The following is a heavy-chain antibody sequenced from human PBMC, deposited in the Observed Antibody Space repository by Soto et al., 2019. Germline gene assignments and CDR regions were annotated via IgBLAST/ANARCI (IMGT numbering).Heavy chain of an antibody. CDR1: GFTFSSYA. D-gene: IGHD5-12*01. V-gene: IGHV3-30-3*01. J-gene: IGHJ4*02. CDR3: AILPILVATFYFDY. Sequence: GGSLRLSCAASGFTFSSYAMHWVRQAPGKGLEWVAVISYDGSNKYYADSVKGRFTISRDNSKNTLYLQMNSLRAEDTAVYYCAILPILVATFYFDYWGQGTLVTVSS. CDR2: ISYDGSNK.